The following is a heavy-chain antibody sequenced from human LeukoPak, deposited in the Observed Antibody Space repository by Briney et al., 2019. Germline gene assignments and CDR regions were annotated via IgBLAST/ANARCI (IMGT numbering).Heavy chain of an antibody. V-gene: IGHV1-69*05. CDR2: IIPIFGTA. J-gene: IGHJ4*02. CDR1: GGTFTSYA. Sequence: SVKVSCKASGGTFTSYAISWVRQAPGQGLEWMGGIIPIFGTASYAQKFQGRVTITTDESTSTAYMELSSLRSEDTAVYYCARGPLTEGQYVDWGQGTLVTVSS. CDR3: ARGPLTEGQYVD. D-gene: IGHD3-16*01.